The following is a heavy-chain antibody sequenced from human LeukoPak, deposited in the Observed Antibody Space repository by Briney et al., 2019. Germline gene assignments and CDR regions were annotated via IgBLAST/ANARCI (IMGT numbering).Heavy chain of an antibody. Sequence: GGSLRLSCAASGFTFSSYAMSWVRPAPGKGLEWVSTISGSGDTTYYADSVRGRFTISRDNSKNTLYLQMNSLRADNTAVYYCARTPQKYCSSTTCYPDYWGQGTLVTVSS. J-gene: IGHJ4*02. CDR2: ISGSGDTT. D-gene: IGHD2-2*01. CDR3: ARTPQKYCSSTTCYPDY. V-gene: IGHV3-23*01. CDR1: GFTFSSYA.